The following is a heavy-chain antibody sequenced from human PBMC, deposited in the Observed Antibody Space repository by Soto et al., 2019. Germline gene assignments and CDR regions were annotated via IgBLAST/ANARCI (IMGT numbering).Heavy chain of an antibody. D-gene: IGHD3-10*01. Sequence: EVQLVESGGGLVQPGGSLRLSCAASGYTFSDHYMEWVRQAPGKGLEWVGRIRNKANSYTTEYGASVKGRFTISRDDSKNSLSLQINSLKTEDTAVYYCASAWFGELKYFDYWGQGTLVTDSS. V-gene: IGHV3-72*01. CDR3: ASAWFGELKYFDY. CDR1: GYTFSDHY. CDR2: IRNKANSYTT. J-gene: IGHJ4*02.